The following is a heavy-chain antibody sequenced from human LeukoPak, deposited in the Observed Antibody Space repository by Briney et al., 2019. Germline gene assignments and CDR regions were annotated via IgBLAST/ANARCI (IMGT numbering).Heavy chain of an antibody. D-gene: IGHD3-3*01. V-gene: IGHV4-34*01. Sequence: PSETLSLTCAVYGGSFSGYYWSWIRQPPGKGLEWIGEINHSGSTNYNPSLKSRVTISVDTSKNQFSLKLSSVTAADAAVYYCARTSYDFWSGPLDYWGQGTLVTVSS. CDR2: INHSGST. J-gene: IGHJ4*02. CDR1: GGSFSGYY. CDR3: ARTSYDFWSGPLDY.